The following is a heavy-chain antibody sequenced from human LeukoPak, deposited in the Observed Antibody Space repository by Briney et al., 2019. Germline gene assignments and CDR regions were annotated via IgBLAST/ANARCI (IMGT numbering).Heavy chain of an antibody. CDR3: ARENYDIMAGFSGGFDY. Sequence: ASAKVSCKSAGDTFNTYFINWVRQAPGQGLEWMGCISGYNGNTDYAPKFQGRVTMTIDTSANTAYMEVRSLSSDDTAVYYCARENYDIMAGFSGGFDYWGQGILVTVSS. CDR2: ISGYNGNT. CDR1: GDTFNTYF. D-gene: IGHD3-9*01. V-gene: IGHV1-18*01. J-gene: IGHJ4*02.